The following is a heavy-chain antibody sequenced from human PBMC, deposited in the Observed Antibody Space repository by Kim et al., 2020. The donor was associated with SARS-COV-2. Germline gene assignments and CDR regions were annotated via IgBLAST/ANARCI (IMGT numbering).Heavy chain of an antibody. CDR1: GFTFSSYA. Sequence: GGSLRLSCAASGFTFSSYAMSWVRQAPGKGLEWVSAISGSGGSTYYADSVKGRFTISRDNSKNTLYLQMNSLRAEDTAVYYCAKDTAHYDILTGDAFDIWGQGTMVTVSS. D-gene: IGHD3-9*01. CDR3: AKDTAHYDILTGDAFDI. J-gene: IGHJ3*02. CDR2: ISGSGGST. V-gene: IGHV3-23*01.